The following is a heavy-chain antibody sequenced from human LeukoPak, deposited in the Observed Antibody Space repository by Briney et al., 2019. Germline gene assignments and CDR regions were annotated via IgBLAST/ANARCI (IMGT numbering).Heavy chain of an antibody. CDR3: ARQRRSYYWIDY. V-gene: IGHV5-51*01. J-gene: IGHJ4*02. D-gene: IGHD1-26*01. CDR2: IYPGDSDT. Sequence: GESLKISCRGSGYSFTSYWIGWVRQMPGKGLEWMGIIYPGDSDTIYSPSFQGQVTISANKTNSTAYLQWSSLKASDTAMYYCARQRRSYYWIDYWGQGTLVTVSS. CDR1: GYSFTSYW.